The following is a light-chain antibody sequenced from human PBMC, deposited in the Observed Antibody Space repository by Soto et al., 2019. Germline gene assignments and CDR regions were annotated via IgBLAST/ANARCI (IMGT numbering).Light chain of an antibody. CDR1: QSLSGNY. CDR3: QLYGSSHMYT. V-gene: IGKV3-20*01. J-gene: IGKJ2*01. CDR2: GAS. Sequence: DIVLTQSPGTLSLSPGERATLSCRASQSLSGNYLAWCQQRPGQPPRLLIYGASSRATGITDRFIGSGSGTDFSLTISSLEPEDFAVYICQLYGSSHMYTFGQGTKLEIK.